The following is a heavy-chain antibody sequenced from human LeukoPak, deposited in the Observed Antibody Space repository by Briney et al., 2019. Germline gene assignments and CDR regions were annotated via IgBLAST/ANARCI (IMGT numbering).Heavy chain of an antibody. D-gene: IGHD1-1*01. J-gene: IGHJ5*02. V-gene: IGHV1-2*02. CDR1: GYTFTGYY. CDR2: INPNSGGT. CDR3: AKDLNGWNDVGGWFDP. Sequence: GASVKVSCKASGYTFTGYYIHWVRQAPGRGPDWMGWINPNSGGTNYAQKFQGRVTMTRDTSISTADMELSGLKSDDTAVYYCAKDLNGWNDVGGWFDPWGQGTLVTVSS.